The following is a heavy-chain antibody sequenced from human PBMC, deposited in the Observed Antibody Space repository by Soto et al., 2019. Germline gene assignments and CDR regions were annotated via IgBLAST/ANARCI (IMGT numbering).Heavy chain of an antibody. CDR3: VEPPVITASYYYYDMDV. J-gene: IGHJ6*02. D-gene: IGHD4-4*01. Sequence: GGSLRLSCAASGFTFSSRPMTWVRQAPGKGLEWVSSITGSGGSTYYADSVKGRFTISRDNSKNTVFLQMNSLRDEDTAVYYCVEPPVITASYYYYDMDVWGQGTTVTVSS. CDR1: GFTFSSRP. CDR2: ITGSGGST. V-gene: IGHV3-23*01.